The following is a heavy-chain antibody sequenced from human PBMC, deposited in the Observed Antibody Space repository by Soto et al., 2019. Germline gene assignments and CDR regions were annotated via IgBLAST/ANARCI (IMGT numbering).Heavy chain of an antibody. CDR3: ARHHLQLGVGY. CDR1: SYS. D-gene: IGHD5-18*01. Sequence: SYSRGWIRQPPGKGLELIARIYYSGSSYYNPSLKCRVTISVDTSKSQFSLKLSSVTAADTAVYYCARHHLQLGVGYWGQGTRVT. V-gene: IGHV4-39*01. J-gene: IGHJ4*02. CDR2: IYYSGSS.